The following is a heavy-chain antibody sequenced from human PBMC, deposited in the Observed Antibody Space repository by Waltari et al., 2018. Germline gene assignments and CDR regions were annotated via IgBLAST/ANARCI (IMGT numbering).Heavy chain of an antibody. CDR1: GDSVSNNYW. D-gene: IGHD1-26*01. Sequence: QLQLQQSGPGLVKPSESLFLSCAVAGDSVSNNYWWSWVRQPPGKGLEWIGQIHGTGKTNYNPSLESRVTVSMDTSNNLFSLRVTSPTAADTAVYFCARDRGRGLYLDSWGQGTLVTVS. J-gene: IGHJ4*02. CDR3: ARDRGRGLYLDS. CDR2: IHGTGKT. V-gene: IGHV4-4*02.